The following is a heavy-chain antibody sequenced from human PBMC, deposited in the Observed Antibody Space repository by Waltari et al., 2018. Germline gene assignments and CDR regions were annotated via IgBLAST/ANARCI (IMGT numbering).Heavy chain of an antibody. Sequence: QVQLVQSGAEVKKPGASVKVSCKASGYTFTSYGISWVRPAPGQGLEWMGWISAYNGNTNYAQKLQGRVTMTTDTSTSTAYMELRSLRSDDTAVYYCARDSRGVGATITLDYWGQGTLVTVSS. CDR3: ARDSRGVGATITLDY. V-gene: IGHV1-18*01. CDR2: ISAYNGNT. J-gene: IGHJ4*02. CDR1: GYTFTSYG. D-gene: IGHD1-26*01.